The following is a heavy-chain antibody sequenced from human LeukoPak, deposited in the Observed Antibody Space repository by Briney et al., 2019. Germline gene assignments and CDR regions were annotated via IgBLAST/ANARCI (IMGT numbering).Heavy chain of an antibody. J-gene: IGHJ4*02. D-gene: IGHD2-21*02. Sequence: GGSLRLSCTASGFTFSNFWMHWVRQAPGRGLEGVSRINDDGRSTSYADSVKGRFTISRDNAKNTVYLQMNTLRAEDTAVYYCARAYCGGDCYSRAMDYWGQGTLVTVSS. CDR2: INDDGRST. CDR3: ARAYCGGDCYSRAMDY. CDR1: GFTFSNFW. V-gene: IGHV3-74*01.